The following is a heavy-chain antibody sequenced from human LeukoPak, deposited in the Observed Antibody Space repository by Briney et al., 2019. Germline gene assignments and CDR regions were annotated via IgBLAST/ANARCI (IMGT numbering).Heavy chain of an antibody. J-gene: IGHJ5*02. CDR1: GFTFSSYA. D-gene: IGHD6-13*01. V-gene: IGHV3-21*04. CDR3: AKFLSSSAFDP. CDR2: ITGSSDYI. Sequence: GGSLRLSCAASGFTFSSYAMNWVRQAPGKGLEWVSCITGSSDYIEYAESVKGRFTISRDNAKNTLYLQINSLRAEDTAVYYCAKFLSSSAFDPWGQGTLVTVSS.